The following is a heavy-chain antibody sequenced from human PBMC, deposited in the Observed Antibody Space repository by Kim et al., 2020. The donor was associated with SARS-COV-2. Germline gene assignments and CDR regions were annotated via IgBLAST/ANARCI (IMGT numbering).Heavy chain of an antibody. J-gene: IGHJ5*02. CDR3: ARGRDRFDP. V-gene: IGHV3-7*01. Sequence: SEEYYVDSVKGRFTISRGNAKNSMYLQMNSLRVEDTAVYYCARGRDRFDPWGQGTLVTVSS. D-gene: IGHD2-21*02. CDR2: SEE.